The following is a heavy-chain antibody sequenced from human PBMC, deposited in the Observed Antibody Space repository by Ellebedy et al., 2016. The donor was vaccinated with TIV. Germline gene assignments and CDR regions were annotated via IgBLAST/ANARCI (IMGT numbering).Heavy chain of an antibody. J-gene: IGHJ4*02. CDR1: GDSISPYY. Sequence: MPSETLSLTCAVSGDSISPYYWSWIRQPPGKGLEWIGYIYYSGSTNYNPSLKSRVTIAVDTSKKQISLKLSSVTAADTAVYYCARSSGWDRFDYWGQGTLVTVSS. CDR2: IYYSGST. D-gene: IGHD6-19*01. CDR3: ARSSGWDRFDY. V-gene: IGHV4-59*01.